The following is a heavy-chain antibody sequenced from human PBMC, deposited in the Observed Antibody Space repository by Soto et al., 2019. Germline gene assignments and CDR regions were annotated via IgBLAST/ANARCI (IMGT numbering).Heavy chain of an antibody. V-gene: IGHV3-30*03. CDR1: GFTFSSYG. CDR3: AGAPRNSYYYFPLEF. CDR2: ISYDGSNK. D-gene: IGHD4-4*01. J-gene: IGHJ4*02. Sequence: GGSLRLSCAASGFTFSSYGMHWVRQAPGKGLEWVAVISYDGSNKYYADSVKGRFTISRDNSKNTLYLQMNSLRAEDTAVYYCAGAPRNSYYYFPLEFWGLGTLVTVSS.